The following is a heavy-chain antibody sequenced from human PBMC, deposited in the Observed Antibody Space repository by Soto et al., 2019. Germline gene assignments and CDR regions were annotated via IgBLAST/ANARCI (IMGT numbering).Heavy chain of an antibody. CDR3: ARDYCSSTSCYLPHYYYYYGMDV. CDR2: IYYSGST. V-gene: IGHV4-30-4*01. D-gene: IGHD2-2*01. Sequence: SETLSLTCTVSGGSIGSADYYWSWIRQPPGKGLEWIGYIYYSGSTYYNPSLKSRVTISVDTSKNQFSLKLSSVTAADTAVYYCARDYCSSTSCYLPHYYYYYGMDVWGQGTTVTASS. J-gene: IGHJ6*02. CDR1: GGSIGSADYY.